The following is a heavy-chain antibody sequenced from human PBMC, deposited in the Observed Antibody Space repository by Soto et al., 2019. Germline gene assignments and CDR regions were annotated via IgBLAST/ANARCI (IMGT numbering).Heavy chain of an antibody. V-gene: IGHV1-2*02. D-gene: IGHD5-18*01. Sequence: ASVKVSCKASGCTFTGYYMHWVRQAPGQGLEWMGWINPNSGGTNYAQKFQGRVTMTSDTSISTAYMELSRLRSDDTAVYYCARDLGGGTAIATRANWFDPWGQGTLVTVPS. J-gene: IGHJ5*02. CDR2: INPNSGGT. CDR1: GCTFTGYY. CDR3: ARDLGGGTAIATRANWFDP.